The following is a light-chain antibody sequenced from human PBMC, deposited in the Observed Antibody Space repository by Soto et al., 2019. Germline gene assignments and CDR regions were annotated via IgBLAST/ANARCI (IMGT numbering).Light chain of an antibody. Sequence: DIQMTQSPSTMSASVGDRVTITCRASQSIDSWLAWYQQKPGKAPKLLIYKASDLDVGVPSRFVGSGSGTEFTLTISSLQPDDVATYYCRQYNAYSPWTFGQGTKVDIK. J-gene: IGKJ1*01. V-gene: IGKV1-5*03. CDR1: QSIDSW. CDR3: RQYNAYSPWT. CDR2: KAS.